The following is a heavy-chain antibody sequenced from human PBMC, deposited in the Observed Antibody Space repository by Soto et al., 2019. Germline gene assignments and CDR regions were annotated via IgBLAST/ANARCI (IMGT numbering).Heavy chain of an antibody. Sequence: LSLTCAVSGGSISSGGYSWNWIRQSPSRGLEWLGRIYYRSKWYNDYAVSVKSRININPDTSKNQFSLQLNSVTPEDTAVYYCARFGSGWWFDYWGQGTLVTVSS. V-gene: IGHV6-1*01. CDR3: ARFGSGWWFDY. CDR2: IYYRSKWYN. CDR1: GGSISSGGYS. D-gene: IGHD6-19*01. J-gene: IGHJ4*02.